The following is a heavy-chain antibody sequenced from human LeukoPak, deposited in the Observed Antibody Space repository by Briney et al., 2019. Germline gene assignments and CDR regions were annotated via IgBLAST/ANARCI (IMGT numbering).Heavy chain of an antibody. Sequence: GGSLRLSCAASGFTFDDYAMHWVRQAPGKGLEWVSGISWNSGSIGYADSVKGRFTISRDNAKNSLYLQMNSLRAEDTALYYCAKDGRAVAGLDWFDPWGQGTLVTVSS. CDR2: ISWNSGSI. CDR1: GFTFDDYA. D-gene: IGHD6-19*01. CDR3: AKDGRAVAGLDWFDP. V-gene: IGHV3-9*01. J-gene: IGHJ5*02.